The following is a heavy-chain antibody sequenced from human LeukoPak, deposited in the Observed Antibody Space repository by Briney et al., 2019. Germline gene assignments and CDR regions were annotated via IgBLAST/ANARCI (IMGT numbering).Heavy chain of an antibody. CDR1: GFTLSAKY. V-gene: IGHV3-66*02. D-gene: IGHD3-16*02. CDR2: IYIGGKT. J-gene: IGHJ4*02. Sequence: GGALRLSCAASGFTLSAKYMSWVRQAPGKGLEWVSLIYIGGKTDYADSVKGRFTISRDDSKNTLYLQTNSLRPEDTAVYYCARERDWQINLGGVIVIPQFDYWGQGAPVTVSS. CDR3: ARERDWQINLGGVIVIPQFDY.